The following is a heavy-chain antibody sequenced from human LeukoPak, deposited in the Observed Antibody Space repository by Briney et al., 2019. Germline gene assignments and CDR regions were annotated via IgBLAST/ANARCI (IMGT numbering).Heavy chain of an antibody. CDR3: ARDRSKEYSSSPEAFDI. D-gene: IGHD6-6*01. Sequence: ASVKVSCKASGYTFTSYGISWVRRAPGQGLEWMGWISAYNGNTNYAQKLQGRVTMTTDTSTSTAYMELRSLRSDDTAVYYCARDRSKEYSSSPEAFDIWGQGTMVTVSS. J-gene: IGHJ3*02. V-gene: IGHV1-18*01. CDR2: ISAYNGNT. CDR1: GYTFTSYG.